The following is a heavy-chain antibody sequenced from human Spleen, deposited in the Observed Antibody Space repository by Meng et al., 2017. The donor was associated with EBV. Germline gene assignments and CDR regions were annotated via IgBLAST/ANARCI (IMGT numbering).Heavy chain of an antibody. Sequence: QVQWVQSGAEVKKPGSSVKVSCKASGGPFSSYAVSWVRQAPGQGLEWVGIINPSDGSTSYAQKFQGRVTMTRDTSTSTVYMELSSLRSEDTAIYYCSTSQFDYWGQGTLVTVSS. J-gene: IGHJ4*02. CDR1: GGPFSSYA. D-gene: IGHD2/OR15-2a*01. V-gene: IGHV1-46*01. CDR2: INPSDGST. CDR3: STSQFDY.